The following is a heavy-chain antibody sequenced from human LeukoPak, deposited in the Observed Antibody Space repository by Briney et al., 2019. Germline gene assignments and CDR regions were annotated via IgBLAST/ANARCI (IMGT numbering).Heavy chain of an antibody. CDR1: GYTFTSYG. V-gene: IGHV1-18*01. CDR3: ARWRSLLRYDFDY. D-gene: IGHD2-21*01. J-gene: IGHJ4*02. Sequence: ASVKVSCKASGYTFTSYGISWVRQAPGQGLEWMGWISAYNGDTNYAQKFQGRVTMTTDTSTSTAYMELRSLRSEDTAVYYCARWRSLLRYDFDYWGQGTLVTVSS. CDR2: ISAYNGDT.